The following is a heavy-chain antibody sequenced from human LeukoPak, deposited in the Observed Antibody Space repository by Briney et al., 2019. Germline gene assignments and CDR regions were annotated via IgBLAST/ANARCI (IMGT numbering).Heavy chain of an antibody. J-gene: IGHJ4*02. CDR2: MYYSGST. CDR3: ARLVRFTMVRGAHFDY. CDR1: GGSISSSSYF. D-gene: IGHD3-10*01. V-gene: IGHV4-39*01. Sequence: SETLSLTCTVSGGSISSSSYFWGWIRQPPGKGLEWIGSMYYSGSTYYNPSLKNRVTISVDTSKNQFSLKLSSVTAADTAVYYCARLVRFTMVRGAHFDYWGQGTLVTASS.